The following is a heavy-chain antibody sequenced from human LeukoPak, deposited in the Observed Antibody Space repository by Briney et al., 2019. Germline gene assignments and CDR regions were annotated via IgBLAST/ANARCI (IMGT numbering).Heavy chain of an antibody. CDR3: ARDQSSVLRYFDWLPHYYYYYGMDV. J-gene: IGHJ6*02. V-gene: IGHV3-11*01. D-gene: IGHD3-9*01. CDR2: ISSSGSTI. CDR1: GFTFSDYY. Sequence: GGSLRLSCAASGFTFSDYYMSWIRQAPGKGLEWVPYISSSGSTIYYADSVKGRFTISRDNAKNSLYLQMNSLRAEDTAVYYCARDQSSVLRYFDWLPHYYYYYGMDVWGQGTTVTVSS.